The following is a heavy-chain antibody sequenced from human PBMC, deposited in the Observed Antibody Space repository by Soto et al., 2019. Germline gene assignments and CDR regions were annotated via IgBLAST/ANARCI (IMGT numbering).Heavy chain of an antibody. CDR3: ARGYCSSTSCYGGYFDY. CDR1: GYTFTGYY. J-gene: IGHJ4*02. V-gene: IGHV1-2*04. CDR2: INPNSGGT. D-gene: IGHD2-2*01. Sequence: QVQLVQSGAEVKKPGASVKVSCKASGYTFTGYYMHWVRQAPGQGLEWMGWINPNSGGTNYAQKFQGWVTVTRDTSISTAYMELSRLRSDDTAVYYCARGYCSSTSCYGGYFDYWGQGTLVTVSS.